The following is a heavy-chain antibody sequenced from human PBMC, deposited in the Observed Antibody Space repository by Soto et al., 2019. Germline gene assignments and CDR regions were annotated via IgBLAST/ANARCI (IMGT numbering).Heavy chain of an antibody. CDR1: GYTFTSYD. J-gene: IGHJ3*02. V-gene: IGHV1-8*01. D-gene: IGHD4-17*01. Sequence: ASVKVSCKASGYTFTSYDIHWLRQATGQGLEWMGWMNPNSGNTGYAQKFQGRVTMTRNTSISTAYMELSSLRSEDTAVYYCERGRGHGDWLDAFDIWGQGTMVTVSS. CDR3: ERGRGHGDWLDAFDI. CDR2: MNPNSGNT.